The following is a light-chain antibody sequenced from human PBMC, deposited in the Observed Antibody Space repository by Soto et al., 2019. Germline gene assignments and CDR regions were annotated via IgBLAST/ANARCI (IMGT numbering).Light chain of an antibody. CDR3: QSYDSSLSGRYV. V-gene: IGLV1-40*01. CDR2: GNS. Sequence: QSVMTQPPSLSGAPGQRVTISCTGTNSNIGAGYDVHWYRQLPGTAPKLLIYGNSNRPSGVPDRFSGSKSGTSASLAITGLQTEDEADYYCQSYDSSLSGRYVFGTGTKVTVL. CDR1: NSNIGAGYD. J-gene: IGLJ1*01.